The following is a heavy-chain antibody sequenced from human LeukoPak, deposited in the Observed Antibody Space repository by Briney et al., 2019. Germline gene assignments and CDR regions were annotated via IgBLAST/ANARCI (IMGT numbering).Heavy chain of an antibody. CDR3: ARVDVVVVPAASFDY. CDR2: INYSGST. V-gene: IGHV4-39*01. D-gene: IGHD2-2*01. CDR1: GGSISSRSYY. Sequence: SETLSLTCTVSGGSISSRSYYWGWIRQPPGKGLEWLGSINYSGSTYYNPSLKSRVTISVDTSKNQFSLKLYSVTAADTAVYYCARVDVVVVPAASFDYWGQGTLVTVSS. J-gene: IGHJ4*02.